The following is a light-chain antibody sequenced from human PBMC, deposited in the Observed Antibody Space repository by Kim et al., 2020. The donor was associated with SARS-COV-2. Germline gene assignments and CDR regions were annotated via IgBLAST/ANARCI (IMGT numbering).Light chain of an antibody. V-gene: IGLV2-14*03. J-gene: IGLJ3*02. CDR3: SSFTTSTTWV. CDR2: DVN. Sequence: GQSLTISCAGTSSDIGYYNFVSWYQQHPGKAPKLMIYDVNNRPSGVSDRFSGSKSGNTASLTISGLQAEDEADYYCSSFTTSTTWVFGGGTQLTVL. CDR1: SSDIGYYNF.